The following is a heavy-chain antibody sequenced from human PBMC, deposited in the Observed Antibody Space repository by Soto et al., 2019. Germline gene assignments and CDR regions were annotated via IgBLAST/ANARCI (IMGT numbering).Heavy chain of an antibody. J-gene: IGHJ6*02. Sequence: GEALKISWKGSGYSFTSYWIGWVRQMPGKGLEWMGIIYPGDYDTRYRPSFQGQVTISADKYISTAYLQWSSLKASDTAMYYCARSDYDSSGYYLSYGMDXWGQGTSVTVS. D-gene: IGHD3-22*01. CDR1: GYSFTSYW. CDR2: IYPGDYDT. V-gene: IGHV5-51*01. CDR3: ARSDYDSSGYYLSYGMDX.